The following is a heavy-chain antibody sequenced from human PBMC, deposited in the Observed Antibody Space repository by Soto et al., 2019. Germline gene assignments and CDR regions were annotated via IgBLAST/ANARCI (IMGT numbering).Heavy chain of an antibody. CDR2: INSDGSSV. V-gene: IGHV3-74*03. Sequence: EVQLVESGGGLVQPGGSVRLSCAASGFTLSNNWIHWVRQAPGKGLGWVSRINSDGSSVTYADSVKGHFTLSRDNAKNTLYLQMDSLRVEDTAMYYCVRAPEQRPFDYWGQGTLVTVSS. CDR1: GFTLSNNW. CDR3: VRAPEQRPFDY. D-gene: IGHD6-25*01. J-gene: IGHJ4*02.